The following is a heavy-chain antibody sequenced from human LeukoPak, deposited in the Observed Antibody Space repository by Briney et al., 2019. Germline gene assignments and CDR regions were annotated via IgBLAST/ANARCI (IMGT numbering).Heavy chain of an antibody. V-gene: IGHV3-23*01. CDR1: GFTFSSYA. CDR2: ISGSGGST. Sequence: GGSLRLSCVASGFTFSSYAMSWVRQAPGKGPEWVSGISGSGGSTYHADSVRGRLTVSRDNSKNTLYLQMNSLRAEDTAVYYCAKDASGDLSSFDYWGQGTLVTVSS. J-gene: IGHJ4*02. CDR3: AKDASGDLSSFDY. D-gene: IGHD2-21*02.